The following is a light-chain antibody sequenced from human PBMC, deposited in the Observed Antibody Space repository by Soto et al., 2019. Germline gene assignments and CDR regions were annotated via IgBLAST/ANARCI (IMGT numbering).Light chain of an antibody. V-gene: IGKV3-15*01. CDR2: GAS. J-gene: IGKJ1*01. Sequence: IVMTHSLAALSVSQGDRATLSCRAGQPLNNNVAWYQHKPGQAPRLLIYGASTRATGISARFSGSGSGTEFTLTISSLQSEDFAVYYCQQYNNWPRTFCQGTKVDIK. CDR3: QQYNNWPRT. CDR1: QPLNNN.